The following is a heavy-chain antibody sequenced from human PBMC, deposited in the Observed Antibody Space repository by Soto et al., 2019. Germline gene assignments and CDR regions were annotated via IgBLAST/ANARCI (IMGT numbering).Heavy chain of an antibody. CDR1: GFTFSSYA. J-gene: IGHJ4*02. Sequence: GGSLRLSCAASGFTFSSYAMSWVRQAPGKGLEWVSAISGSGGSTYYADSVKGRFTISRDNSKNTLYLQMNSLRAEDTAVYYCAKAGVRRPIAEAGTLDYWGQGTLVTVSS. CDR2: ISGSGGST. CDR3: AKAGVRRPIAEAGTLDY. V-gene: IGHV3-23*01. D-gene: IGHD6-13*01.